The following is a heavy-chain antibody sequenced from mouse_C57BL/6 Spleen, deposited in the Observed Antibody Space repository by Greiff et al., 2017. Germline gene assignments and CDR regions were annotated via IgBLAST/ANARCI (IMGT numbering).Heavy chain of an antibody. CDR2: IYPENGDT. CDR3: TTEGSSLPL. D-gene: IGHD1-1*01. Sequence: EVQLQQSGAELVRPGASVKLSCTASGFNIKDAYMRWVNQRTEQGLEWIGWIYPENGDTESASKFQGKATITAYNSSNTAYLQLGSLTSEDTAVYYCTTEGSSLPLWGQGTLVTVSA. J-gene: IGHJ3*02. V-gene: IGHV14-4*01. CDR1: GFNIKDAY.